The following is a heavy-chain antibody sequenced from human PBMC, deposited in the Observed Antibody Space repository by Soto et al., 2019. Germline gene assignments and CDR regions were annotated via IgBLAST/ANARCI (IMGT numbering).Heavy chain of an antibody. CDR2: IWYDGSNK. CDR1: GFTFSSYG. D-gene: IGHD6-6*01. CDR3: ARDLVITPYYYCGMDV. J-gene: IGHJ6*02. Sequence: QVQLVESGGGVVQPGRYLRLSCAASGFTFSSYGMHWVRQAPGKGLGWVAVIWYDGSNKYYADSVKGRFTISRDNSKNTLYLQMNSLRAEDTAVYYCARDLVITPYYYCGMDVWGQGTTVTVSS. V-gene: IGHV3-33*01.